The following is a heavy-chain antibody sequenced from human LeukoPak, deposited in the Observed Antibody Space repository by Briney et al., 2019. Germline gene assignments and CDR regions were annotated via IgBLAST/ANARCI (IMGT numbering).Heavy chain of an antibody. J-gene: IGHJ5*02. CDR3: ARAGNYYGRHTNWFDP. D-gene: IGHD3-10*01. CDR1: GFTSSSYS. Sequence: TGGSLRLSYAAPGFTSSSYSINGVAQAPGKGRGGVSSIISGNSYIYYADSVKGRFTISRDNAKNSLYLQMNSLRAEDTAVYYCARAGNYYGRHTNWFDPWGQGTLVTVSS. V-gene: IGHV3-21*01. CDR2: IISGNSYI.